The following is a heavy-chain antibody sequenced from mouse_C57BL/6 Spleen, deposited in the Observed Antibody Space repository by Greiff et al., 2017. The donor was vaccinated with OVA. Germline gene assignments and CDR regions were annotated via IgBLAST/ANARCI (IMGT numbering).Heavy chain of an antibody. Sequence: QVQLQQPGAELVMPGASVKLSCKASGYTFTSYWMHWVKQRPGQGLEWIGEIDPSDSYTNYNQKFKGKSILTVDKSSSTAYMQLSSLTSEDSAVYYCARAWDGYAMDYWGQGTSVTVSS. D-gene: IGHD4-1*01. V-gene: IGHV1-69*01. CDR1: GYTFTSYW. CDR3: ARAWDGYAMDY. J-gene: IGHJ4*01. CDR2: IDPSDSYT.